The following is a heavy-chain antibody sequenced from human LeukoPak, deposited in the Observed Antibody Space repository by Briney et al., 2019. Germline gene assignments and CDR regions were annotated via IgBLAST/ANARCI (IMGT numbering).Heavy chain of an antibody. J-gene: IGHJ5*02. CDR2: INHSGST. V-gene: IGHV4-34*01. CDR1: GGSLSGYF. CDR3: ARGPPRITIFGVVIEYNWFDP. D-gene: IGHD3-3*01. Sequence: SETLSLTCAVYGGSLSGYFWSWIRQPPGKGLEWIGEINHSGSTNYNPSLKSRVTISVDTSKNQFSLKLSSVTAADTAVYYCARGPPRITIFGVVIEYNWFDPWGQGTLVTVSS.